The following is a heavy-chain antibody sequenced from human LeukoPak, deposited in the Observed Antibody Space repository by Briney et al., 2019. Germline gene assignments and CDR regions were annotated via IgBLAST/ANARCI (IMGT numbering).Heavy chain of an antibody. CDR3: AAKQWLAPPPDS. Sequence: GGSLRPSCAASGFTFSKYWMLWVRQAPGKGLESVSRINTDGTVTTYADSVKGRFTVSRDNVDNTMFLQMNSVRDEDTAVYYCAAKQWLAPPPDSWGQGTPVTVSS. CDR1: GFTFSKYW. CDR2: INTDGTVT. D-gene: IGHD6-19*01. V-gene: IGHV3-74*01. J-gene: IGHJ4*02.